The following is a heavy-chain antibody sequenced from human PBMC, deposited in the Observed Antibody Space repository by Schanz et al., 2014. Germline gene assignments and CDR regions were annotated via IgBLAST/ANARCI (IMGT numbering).Heavy chain of an antibody. CDR2: IYSGGDT. V-gene: IGHV3-NL1*01. J-gene: IGHJ4*02. CDR1: GFSFDKYG. Sequence: QVQLVESGGGVVQPGRSLRLSCAASGFSFDKYGMHWVRQAPGKGLEWVSLIYSGGDTNYAGSVKGRFTISRDGSKNTLLLQMNSPSAEVTSGDYCARKTDSSGTGDYWGQGTLVTVSS. CDR3: ARKTDSSGTGDY. D-gene: IGHD6-19*01.